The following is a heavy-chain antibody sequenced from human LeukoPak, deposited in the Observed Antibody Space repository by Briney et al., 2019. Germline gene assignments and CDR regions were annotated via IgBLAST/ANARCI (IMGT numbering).Heavy chain of an antibody. CDR1: GLTVGTTY. D-gene: IGHD2-2*01. V-gene: IGHV3-23*01. Sequence: PGGSLRLSCAASGLTVGTTYMTWVRQAPGKGLEWVSAISGSGGSTYYADSVKGRFTISRDNSKNTLYLQMNSLRAEDTAVYYCAKELLVVPTDWFDPWGQGTLVTVSS. CDR3: AKELLVVPTDWFDP. J-gene: IGHJ5*02. CDR2: ISGSGGST.